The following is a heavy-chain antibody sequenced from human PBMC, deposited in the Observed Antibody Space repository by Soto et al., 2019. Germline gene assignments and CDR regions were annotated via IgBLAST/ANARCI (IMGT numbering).Heavy chain of an antibody. J-gene: IGHJ4*02. D-gene: IGHD3-22*01. CDR2: ISGGGGST. V-gene: IGHV3-23*01. CDR1: GFTFSSYA. CDR3: AKGGWAYYYDTSVYPSFDY. Sequence: EVQLLESGGGLVQPGGSLRLSCTAASGFTFSSYAMSWVRQAPGKGLEWVSGISGGGGSTYYADSVKGRFTISRDNSKNTVFLQMNRLRAEDTAVYYCAKGGWAYYYDTSVYPSFDYWGQGTLVTVSS.